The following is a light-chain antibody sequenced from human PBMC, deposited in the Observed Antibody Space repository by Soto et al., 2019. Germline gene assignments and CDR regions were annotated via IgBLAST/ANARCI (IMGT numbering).Light chain of an antibody. V-gene: IGLV4-69*01. Sequence: QLELTQSPSASASLGASVKLTCTLSSGHSSYAIAWHQQQPEKGPRYLMKLSSDGSHSKGDGIPDRFSGSSSGAERYLTISSLQSEDEADYYCQTWDTGARVVFGGGTKLTVL. CDR2: LSSDGSH. CDR3: QTWDTGARVV. J-gene: IGLJ2*01. CDR1: SGHSSYA.